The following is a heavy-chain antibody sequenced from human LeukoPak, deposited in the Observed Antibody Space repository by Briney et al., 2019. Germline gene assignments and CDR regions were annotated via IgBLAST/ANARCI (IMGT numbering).Heavy chain of an antibody. CDR3: AREDSNYGLYYYYMDV. D-gene: IGHD4-11*01. V-gene: IGHV4-61*02. J-gene: IGHJ6*03. CDR1: GGPISSGSYY. Sequence: PSETLSLTCTVSGGPISSGSYYWSWIRQPAGKGLEWIGRIYTSGSTNYNPSLKSRVTISVDTSKNQFSLKLSSVTAADTAVYYCAREDSNYGLYYYYMDVWGKGTTVTVSS. CDR2: IYTSGST.